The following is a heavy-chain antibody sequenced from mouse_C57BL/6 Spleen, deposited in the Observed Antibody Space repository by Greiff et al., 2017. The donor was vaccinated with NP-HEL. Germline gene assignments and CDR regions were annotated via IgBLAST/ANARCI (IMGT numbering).Heavy chain of an antibody. CDR3: ARSYYYGSSPFAY. Sequence: VQLKQSVAELVRPGASVKLSCTASGFNIKNTYMHWVKQRPEQGLEWIGRIDPANGNTKYAPKFQGKATITADTSSNTAYLQLSSLTSEDTAIYYCARSYYYGSSPFAYWGQGTLVTVSA. D-gene: IGHD1-1*01. CDR2: IDPANGNT. V-gene: IGHV14-3*01. CDR1: GFNIKNTY. J-gene: IGHJ3*01.